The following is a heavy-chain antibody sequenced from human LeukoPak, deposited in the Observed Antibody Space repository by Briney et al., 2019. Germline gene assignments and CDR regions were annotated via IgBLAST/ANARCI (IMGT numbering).Heavy chain of an antibody. CDR1: GGSFSGYY. CDR2: INHSGST. Sequence: PSETLSLTCAVYGGSFSGYYWSWIRQPPGKGLEWIGEINHSGSTNYNPSLKSRVTISVDTSKNQFSLKLSSVTAADTAVYYCARVRFFYGGYYYVEGFDYWGQRTLVTVSS. CDR3: ARVRFFYGGYYYVEGFDY. V-gene: IGHV4-34*01. D-gene: IGHD3-22*01. J-gene: IGHJ4*02.